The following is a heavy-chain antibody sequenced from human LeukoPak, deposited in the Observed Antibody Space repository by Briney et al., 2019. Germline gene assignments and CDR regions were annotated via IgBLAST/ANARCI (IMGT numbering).Heavy chain of an antibody. Sequence: GGSLRLSCAASGFTFSDYYMSWIRQAPGKGLEWVSYISSSGSTIYYADSVKGRFTISRDNAKNSLYLQMNSLRAEDTAVYYCAREFTYYYDSSGYYFPVPFDYWGQGTLVTVSS. V-gene: IGHV3-11*01. D-gene: IGHD3-22*01. CDR1: GFTFSDYY. CDR2: ISSSGSTI. J-gene: IGHJ4*02. CDR3: AREFTYYYDSSGYYFPVPFDY.